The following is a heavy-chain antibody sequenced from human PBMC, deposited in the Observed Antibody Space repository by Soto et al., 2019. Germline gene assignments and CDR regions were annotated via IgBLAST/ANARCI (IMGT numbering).Heavy chain of an antibody. CDR2: INHSGST. CDR1: GGSFSGYY. V-gene: IGHV4-34*01. J-gene: IGHJ6*02. D-gene: IGHD2-2*02. Sequence: SETLSLTCAVYGGSFSGYYWSWIRQPPGKGLEWIGEINHSGSTNYNPSLKSRVTTSVDTSKNQFSLKLSSVTAADTAVYYCARAAEIVVVPAAISYYYYGMDVWGQGTTVTVSS. CDR3: ARAAEIVVVPAAISYYYYGMDV.